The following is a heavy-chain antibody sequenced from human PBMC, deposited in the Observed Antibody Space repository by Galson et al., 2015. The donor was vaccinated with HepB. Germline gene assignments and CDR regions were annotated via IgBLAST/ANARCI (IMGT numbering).Heavy chain of an antibody. J-gene: IGHJ6*03. CDR2: ISSSSSTI. V-gene: IGHV3-48*02. D-gene: IGHD6-13*01. Sequence: SLRLSCAASGFTFSSYSMNWVRQAPGKGLEWVSYISSSSSTIYYADSVKGRFTISRDNAKNSLYLQMNSLRDEDTAVYYCARDLSGIAAAAPGRDHYYYYYMDVWGKGTTVTVSS. CDR1: GFTFSSYS. CDR3: ARDLSGIAAAAPGRDHYYYYYMDV.